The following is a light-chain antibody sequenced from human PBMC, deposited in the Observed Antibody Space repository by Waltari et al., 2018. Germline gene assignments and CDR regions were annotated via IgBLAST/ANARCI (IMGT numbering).Light chain of an antibody. V-gene: IGKV1-5*03. CDR2: KAS. Sequence: DIQMTQSPSTLSASVGDRVTITCRASQCISSWLAWYQQKPGKAPNDLIYKASSLESGVPSRFSGSGSGTEFTLTISSLQPDDFATYCCQQYNSYSPTFGQGTKVEIK. CDR3: QQYNSYSPT. J-gene: IGKJ1*01. CDR1: QCISSW.